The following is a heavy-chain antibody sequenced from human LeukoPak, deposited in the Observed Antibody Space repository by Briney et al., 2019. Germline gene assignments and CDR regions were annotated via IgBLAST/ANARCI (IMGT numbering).Heavy chain of an antibody. Sequence: PGGSLRLSCAASGFTFSSFDMHWVRQPPGQGLEWVSTIETASDTYYPGSVEGRFTLTRDNAKNSLYLQMNSLTAGDTAVYYCARGPTRGKYYYMDVWGKGATVTVSS. CDR1: GFTFSSFD. CDR3: ARGPTRGKYYYMDV. J-gene: IGHJ6*03. D-gene: IGHD1-1*01. V-gene: IGHV3-13*01. CDR2: IETASDT.